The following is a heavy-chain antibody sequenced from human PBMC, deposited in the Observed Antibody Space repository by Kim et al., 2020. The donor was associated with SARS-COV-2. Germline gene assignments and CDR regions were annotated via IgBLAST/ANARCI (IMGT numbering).Heavy chain of an antibody. Sequence: GGSLRLSCAASGFTFSSYSMNWVRQAPGKGLEWVSSISSSSSYIYYADSVKGRFTISRDNAKNSLYLQINSLRAEDTAVYYCARDLPYDSSGPAFDYWGQGTLVTVSS. J-gene: IGHJ4*02. CDR2: ISSSSSYI. CDR1: GFTFSSYS. V-gene: IGHV3-21*01. CDR3: ARDLPYDSSGPAFDY. D-gene: IGHD3-22*01.